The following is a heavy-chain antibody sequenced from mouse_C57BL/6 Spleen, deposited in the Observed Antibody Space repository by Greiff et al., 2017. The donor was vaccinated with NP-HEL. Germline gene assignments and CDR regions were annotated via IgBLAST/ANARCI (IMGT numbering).Heavy chain of an antibody. CDR2: ISNLAYSI. J-gene: IGHJ4*01. CDR3: ARDSSGYDYAMDY. CDR1: GFTFSDYG. V-gene: IGHV5-15*01. D-gene: IGHD3-2*02. Sequence: EVHLVESGGGLVQPGGSLKLSCAASGFTFSDYGMAWVRQAPRKGPEWVAFISNLAYSIYYADTVTGRFTISRENAKNTLYLEMSSLRSEDTAMYYCARDSSGYDYAMDYWGQGTSVTVSS.